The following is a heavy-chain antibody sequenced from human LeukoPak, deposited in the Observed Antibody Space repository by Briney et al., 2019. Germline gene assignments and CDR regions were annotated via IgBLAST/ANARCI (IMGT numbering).Heavy chain of an antibody. V-gene: IGHV3-9*01. CDR1: GFTFDDYA. Sequence: GRSLRLSCAASGFTFDDYAMHWVRQAPGKGLEWVSGISWNSGSIGYADSVKGRFTISRDNSKNTLYLQMNSLRAEDTAVYYCAKAVGLTDDYWGQGTLVTVSS. D-gene: IGHD1-14*01. CDR3: AKAVGLTDDY. J-gene: IGHJ4*02. CDR2: ISWNSGSI.